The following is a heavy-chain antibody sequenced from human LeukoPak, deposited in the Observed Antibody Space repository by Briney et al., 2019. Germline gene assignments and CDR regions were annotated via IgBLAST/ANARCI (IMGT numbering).Heavy chain of an antibody. Sequence: PGRSLRLTCAASGFTFSGFNMNWFRQAPGKGLEWLSYINVLGTTINYAASVKGRFTISRDDPKSLLYLQMNNLRAEDTAVYYCATQTAIRRGAHWGPGTLVIVSS. D-gene: IGHD1-26*01. CDR3: ATQTAIRRGAH. CDR1: GFTFSGFN. CDR2: INVLGTTI. J-gene: IGHJ4*02. V-gene: IGHV3-48*04.